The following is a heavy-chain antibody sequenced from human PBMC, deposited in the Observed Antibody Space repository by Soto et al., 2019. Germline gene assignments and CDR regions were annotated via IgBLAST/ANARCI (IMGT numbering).Heavy chain of an antibody. CDR2: MNPSSGNT. CDR3: ARTRLCGGDCYSAYYFDF. D-gene: IGHD2-21*02. Sequence: ASVKVSCKASGYTFTNYDINWVRQATGQGLEWMGWMNPSSGNTGYIQKFQGRVTMTSNTSTSTAYLELTSLTSDDTAVYYCARTRLCGGDCYSAYYFDFWGQGALVTVLL. J-gene: IGHJ4*02. CDR1: GYTFTNYD. V-gene: IGHV1-8*01.